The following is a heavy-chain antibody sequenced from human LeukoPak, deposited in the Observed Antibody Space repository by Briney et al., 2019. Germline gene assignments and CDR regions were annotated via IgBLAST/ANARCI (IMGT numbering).Heavy chain of an antibody. Sequence: GGSLRLSCAASGFTFSSFAISWVRQAPGKGLEWVSAISSSGGGTFYADSVRGPFTISRDNSKNTLYLQMNSLRVEDTAVYYCARAPPGLNWFDPWGQGTLVTVSS. CDR2: ISSSGGGT. V-gene: IGHV3-23*01. CDR1: GFTFSSFA. CDR3: ARAPPGLNWFDP. J-gene: IGHJ5*02.